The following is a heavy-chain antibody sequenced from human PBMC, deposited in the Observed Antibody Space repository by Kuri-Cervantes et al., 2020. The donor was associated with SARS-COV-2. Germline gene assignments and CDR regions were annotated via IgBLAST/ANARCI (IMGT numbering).Heavy chain of an antibody. Sequence: GSLRLSCSVSGGSINSSSFYWGWILQPPRKGLEWIVSIYHSGSTYYNPSIKSRVTISVDTSKNQFSLKLSSVTAADTAVYYCARVKTIFGVAPFDYWGQGTLVTVSS. CDR2: IYHSGST. CDR1: GGSINSSSFY. D-gene: IGHD3-3*01. J-gene: IGHJ4*02. V-gene: IGHV4-39*07. CDR3: ARVKTIFGVAPFDY.